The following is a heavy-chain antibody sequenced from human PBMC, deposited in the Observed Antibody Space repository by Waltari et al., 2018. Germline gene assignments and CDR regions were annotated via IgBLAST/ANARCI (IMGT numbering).Heavy chain of an antibody. CDR1: GGSISSSSYY. V-gene: IGHV4-39*07. CDR3: ALYGSGSYNWFDP. CDR2: IYYIGST. Sequence: QLQLQESGPGLVKPSETLSLTCTVSGGSISSSSYYWGWLRQPPGKGLEWIGSIYYIGSTYYNPSLKSRVTISVDTSKNQFSLKLSSVTAADTAVYYCALYGSGSYNWFDPWGQGTLVTVSS. D-gene: IGHD3-10*01. J-gene: IGHJ5*02.